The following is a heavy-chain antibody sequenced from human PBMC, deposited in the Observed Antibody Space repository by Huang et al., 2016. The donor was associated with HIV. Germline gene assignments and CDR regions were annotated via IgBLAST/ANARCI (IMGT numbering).Heavy chain of an antibody. CDR3: VKDQGHTFMVRYHFDF. CDR1: GFTFSTYG. Sequence: QVQLVESGGGVVQPGRSLRLSCAASGFTFSTYGLHLVRQAPGSGLGWVTVISYDGSEKYYADSVKGRFTSSRYKSNNTLYLQMNSLRADDTAVYYCVKDQGHTFMVRYHFDFWGQGTLVTVSS. D-gene: IGHD3-10*01. V-gene: IGHV3-30*18. CDR2: ISYDGSEK. J-gene: IGHJ4*02.